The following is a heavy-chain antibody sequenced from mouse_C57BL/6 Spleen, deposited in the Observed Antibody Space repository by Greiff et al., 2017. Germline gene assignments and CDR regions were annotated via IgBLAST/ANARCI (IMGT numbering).Heavy chain of an antibody. J-gene: IGHJ4*01. CDR1: GYTFTSYW. Sequence: SGTVLARPGASVKMSCKTSGYTFTSYWMHWVKQRPGQGLEWIGAIYPGNSDTSYNQKFKGKAKLTAVTSASTAYMELSSLTNEDSAVYYCTLGRYYYGSSSYAMDYWGQGTSVTVSS. D-gene: IGHD1-1*01. CDR3: TLGRYYYGSSSYAMDY. V-gene: IGHV1-5*01. CDR2: IYPGNSDT.